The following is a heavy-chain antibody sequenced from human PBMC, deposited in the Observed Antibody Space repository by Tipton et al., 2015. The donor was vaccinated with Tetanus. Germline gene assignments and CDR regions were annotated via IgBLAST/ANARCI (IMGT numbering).Heavy chain of an antibody. CDR2: LHSSGDT. V-gene: IGHV4-4*07. Sequence: TLSLTCTVSGGSIRGHFWSWIRQPAGKGLEWIGRLHSSGDTTYNPSLKSRVTMSVDKSKNQFSLKLTSVTAADTAVYYCANCGSACAFWGQGTLVTVSS. D-gene: IGHD6-19*01. CDR1: GGSIRGHF. CDR3: ANCGSACAF. J-gene: IGHJ4*02.